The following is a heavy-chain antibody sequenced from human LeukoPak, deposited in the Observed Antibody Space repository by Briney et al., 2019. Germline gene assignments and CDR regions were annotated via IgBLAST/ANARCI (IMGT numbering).Heavy chain of an antibody. J-gene: IGHJ6*02. CDR1: GGSISRYY. CDR3: ARVCPATVTAYGMDV. Sequence: SETLSLTCTVSGGSISRYYWSWIRQPPGKGLEWIGYIYYSGSTNYNPSLKSRVTISVDTSKNQFSLKLSSVTAADTAVYYCARVCPATVTAYGMDVWGQGTTVTVSS. CDR2: IYYSGST. D-gene: IGHD4-17*01. V-gene: IGHV4-59*01.